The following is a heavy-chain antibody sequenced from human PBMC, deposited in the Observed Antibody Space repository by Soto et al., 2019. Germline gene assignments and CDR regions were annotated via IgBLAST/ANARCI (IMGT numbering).Heavy chain of an antibody. CDR3: ARDTNGLHY. J-gene: IGHJ4*02. Sequence: EVQLVESGGGLVQPGGSLRLSCAASGLIFSNYKMHWVRQAPGKGLVWVSRINTDGSITDYADSVKGRVTVSRDNAKNTMYLQMNSLTADDTAVYYCARDTNGLHYWGQGTLVTVSS. CDR2: INTDGSIT. CDR1: GLIFSNYK. D-gene: IGHD2-8*01. V-gene: IGHV3-74*01.